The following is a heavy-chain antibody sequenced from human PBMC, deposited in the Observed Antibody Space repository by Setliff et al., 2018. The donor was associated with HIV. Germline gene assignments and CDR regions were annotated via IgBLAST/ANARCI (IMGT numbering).Heavy chain of an antibody. CDR3: ARAHDFGDYAPGY. D-gene: IGHD4-17*01. CDR1: GFTFSIYA. Sequence: GGSLRLSCAASGFTFSIYAIHWVRQAPGKGLEWVGRTRNKAESYTTDYAASVKGRFIISRDDSKNLLYLQMKSLKSEDTAVYYCARAHDFGDYAPGYWGQGTLVTVSS. J-gene: IGHJ4*02. V-gene: IGHV3-72*01. CDR2: TRNKAESYTT.